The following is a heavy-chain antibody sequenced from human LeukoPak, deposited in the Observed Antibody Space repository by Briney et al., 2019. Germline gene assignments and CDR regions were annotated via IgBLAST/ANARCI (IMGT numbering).Heavy chain of an antibody. CDR2: INPNSRDT. CDR1: GYTFTDHY. D-gene: IGHD3-3*01. J-gene: IGHJ1*01. CDR3: ARGGRYYDFWSGYSGAEYFQH. Sequence: ASVKVSCKASGYTFTDHYIHLVRQAPGQGLELMGWINPNSRDTNYAQKFQGRVTMTRDTSISTINMELRRLTSDDTAVYYCARGGRYYDFWSGYSGAEYFQHWGQGTLVTVSS. V-gene: IGHV1-2*02.